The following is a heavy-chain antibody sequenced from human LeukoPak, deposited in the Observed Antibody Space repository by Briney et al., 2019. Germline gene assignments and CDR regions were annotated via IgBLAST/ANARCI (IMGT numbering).Heavy chain of an antibody. CDR3: ARDRIYGGNSGALDI. V-gene: IGHV3-30*03. J-gene: IGHJ3*02. D-gene: IGHD4-23*01. CDR2: ISYDGSNK. Sequence: GRSLRLSCAASGFTFSSYGMHWVRQAPGKGLEWVAVISYDGSNKYYADSVKGRFTISRDNSKNTLYLQMNSLRAEDTAVYYCARDRIYGGNSGALDIWGQGTMVTVSS. CDR1: GFTFSSYG.